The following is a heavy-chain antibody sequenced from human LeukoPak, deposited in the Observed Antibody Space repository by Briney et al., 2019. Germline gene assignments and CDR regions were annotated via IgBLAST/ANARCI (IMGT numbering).Heavy chain of an antibody. Sequence: GGSLRLSCAASGYTFFSTYWMHWVRQARGKGLVWVSRINSDGSGTSYADSVKGRFTISRDNAKNTLYLQMNSLRAEDTAVYYCARDGYYDSPVDYWGQGTLVTVSS. CDR3: ARDGYYDSPVDY. CDR1: GYTFFSTYW. V-gene: IGHV3-74*01. CDR2: INSDGSGT. J-gene: IGHJ4*02. D-gene: IGHD3-3*01.